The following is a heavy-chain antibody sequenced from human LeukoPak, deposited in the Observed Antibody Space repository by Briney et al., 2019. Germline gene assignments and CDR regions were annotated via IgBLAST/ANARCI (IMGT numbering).Heavy chain of an antibody. V-gene: IGHV3-7*03. CDR3: ANFHCSSTRCHLSGYFQH. D-gene: IGHD2-2*01. CDR1: GFTFSSYW. J-gene: IGHJ1*01. Sequence: PGGSLRLSCAASGFTFSSYWMNWVRQAPGKGLEWVANIKQDGSEEYYVDSVKGRFTISRDNAKNTLYLQMNSLRAEDTAVYYCANFHCSSTRCHLSGYFQHWGQGTLVTVSS. CDR2: IKQDGSEE.